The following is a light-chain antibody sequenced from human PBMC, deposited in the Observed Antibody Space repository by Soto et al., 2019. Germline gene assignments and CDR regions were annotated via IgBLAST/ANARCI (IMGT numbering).Light chain of an antibody. V-gene: IGKV3-20*01. CDR1: QSVSSSY. J-gene: IGKJ1*01. CDR2: GAS. Sequence: EIVLTHSPGTLSLSPGERATLSCRASQSVSSSYLAWYQQKPGQAPRLLIYGASNRATGIPDRFSGSESGTDFTLTISRLEPEDFAVYYCQQYDTFGQGTKVDIK. CDR3: QQYDT.